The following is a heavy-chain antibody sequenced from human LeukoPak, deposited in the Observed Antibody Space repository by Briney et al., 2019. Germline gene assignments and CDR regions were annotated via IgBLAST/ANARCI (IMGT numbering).Heavy chain of an antibody. D-gene: IGHD1-1*01. V-gene: IGHV1-2*02. J-gene: IGHJ6*02. Sequence: ASMKVSCKASVYTFTGYYMHWVRQAPGQGLEWMGWINPNSGGTNYAQKFQGRVTMTRDTSISTAYMELSRLRSDDTAVYYCARDLAATGTTSYYGMDVWGQGTTVTVSS. CDR2: INPNSGGT. CDR1: VYTFTGYY. CDR3: ARDLAATGTTSYYGMDV.